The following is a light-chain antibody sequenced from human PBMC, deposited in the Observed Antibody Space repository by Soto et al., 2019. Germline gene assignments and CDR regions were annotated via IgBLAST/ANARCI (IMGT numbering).Light chain of an antibody. CDR2: EVN. CDR1: SSDVGGYNY. CDR3: SSYADSNNLV. V-gene: IGLV2-8*01. J-gene: IGLJ2*01. Sequence: QSVLTQPPSASGSPGQSVTISCTGTSSDVGGYNYVSWYQQHPGKAPELIIYEVNNRPSGVPDRCSGSKSGNTASLTVSGLQAEVEADYHCSSYADSNNLVFGGGTQLTVL.